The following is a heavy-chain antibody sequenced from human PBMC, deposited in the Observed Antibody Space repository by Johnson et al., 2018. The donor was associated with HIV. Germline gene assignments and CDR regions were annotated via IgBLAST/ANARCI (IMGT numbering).Heavy chain of an antibody. CDR1: GFTVSSNY. D-gene: IGHD4-23*01. Sequence: VQLVESGGGLVQPGGSLRLSCAASGFTVSSNYMSWVRQAPGKGLEWVSVIYSGDSTYYADSVKGRFTISRDNSKNTRYLQMNRLRAEDTAVYYCAGMTTTVVHHDGFDIWGQGTMVTVSS. J-gene: IGHJ3*02. CDR3: AGMTTTVVHHDGFDI. CDR2: IYSGDST. V-gene: IGHV3-66*01.